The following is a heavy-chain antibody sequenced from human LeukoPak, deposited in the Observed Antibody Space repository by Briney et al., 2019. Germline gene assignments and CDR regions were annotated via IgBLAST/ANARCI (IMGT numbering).Heavy chain of an antibody. D-gene: IGHD3-10*01. CDR1: GFTFSRYT. Sequence: GGSLRLSCGASGFTFSRYTMNWVRQAPGKGLEWVASISTSSIYKYYGDPVKGRFTISRDNSRNSAYLQMDSLSPEDTAVYYCARAPVIFGSGTQDAFDIWGQGAMVTVSS. V-gene: IGHV3-21*01. CDR2: ISTSSIYK. CDR3: ARAPVIFGSGTQDAFDI. J-gene: IGHJ3*02.